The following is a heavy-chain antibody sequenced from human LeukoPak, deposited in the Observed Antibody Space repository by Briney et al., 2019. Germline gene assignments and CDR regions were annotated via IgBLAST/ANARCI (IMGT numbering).Heavy chain of an antibody. CDR2: IYPGDSDT. V-gene: IGHV5-51*01. D-gene: IGHD2-21*02. CDR1: GYSFTSYW. J-gene: IGHJ4*02. Sequence: GESLKISCKGSGYSFTSYWIGWVRQMPGKGLEWMGIIYPGDSDTRYSPSFQGQVTISADKSISTAYLQWSSLKASDTAMCYCARGQVQCGDCSTIDYWGQGTLVTVSS. CDR3: ARGQVQCGDCSTIDY.